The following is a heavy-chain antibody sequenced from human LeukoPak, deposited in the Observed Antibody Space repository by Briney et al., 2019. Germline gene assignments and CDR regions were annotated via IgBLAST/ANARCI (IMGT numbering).Heavy chain of an antibody. D-gene: IGHD2-15*01. J-gene: IGHJ4*02. CDR2: ISGSGGST. V-gene: IGHV3-23*01. CDR1: RFTFSSSG. CDR3: AKRSCSGGSCSLDY. Sequence: GGSLRLSCAASRFTFSSSGMNWVRQAPGKGLEWVSAISGSGGSTYYSDSVKGRFTISRDNSKNTLYLQMNSLRAEDTAVYYCAKRSCSGGSCSLDYWGQGTLVTVSS.